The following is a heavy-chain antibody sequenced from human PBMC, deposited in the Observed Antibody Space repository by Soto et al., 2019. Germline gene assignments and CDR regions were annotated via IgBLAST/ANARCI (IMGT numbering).Heavy chain of an antibody. CDR1: GFSLSTGGVG. CDR3: ARKGSGDYALDY. CDR2: IYWDDVK. Sequence: QITLKESGPTLVKPTQTLTLTCTLSGFSLSTGGVGVGWIRQSPGKALEWLAVIYWDDVKHYSPSLERRLTHTQGPSESEVVLTMTNNDPVDPATNFFARKGSGDYALDYWGQGILVTVSS. V-gene: IGHV2-5*02. J-gene: IGHJ4*02. D-gene: IGHD4-17*01.